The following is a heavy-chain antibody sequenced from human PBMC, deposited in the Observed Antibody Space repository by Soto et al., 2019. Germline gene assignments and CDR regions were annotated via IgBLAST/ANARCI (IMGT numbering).Heavy chain of an antibody. CDR1: GFIVSSNY. Sequence: GGSLRLSCAASGFIVSSNYMSWVRQAPGKGLEWVSVIYSGGSTFYADSVKGRFIISRDNSKNTLYLQMNSLRAEDTAVYYCAKDPHTRDSSGWLLLFGMDVWGQGTTVTVSS. J-gene: IGHJ6*02. D-gene: IGHD6-19*01. CDR2: IYSGGST. CDR3: AKDPHTRDSSGWLLLFGMDV. V-gene: IGHV3-66*01.